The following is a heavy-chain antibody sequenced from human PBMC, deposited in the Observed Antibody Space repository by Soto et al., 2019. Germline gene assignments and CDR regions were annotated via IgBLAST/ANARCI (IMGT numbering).Heavy chain of an antibody. CDR1: GGTISRYY. CDR2: MYNTGST. V-gene: IGHV4-59*01. Sequence: QVQLQESGPGLVKPSETLSLTCTVSGGTISRYYWSWIRQPPGKGLEWIGYMYNTGSTVYNPSFKRRVTISVITSKNQFSLKLNSVTAADTAVYYCARDLWGYCGTDCYPLDVWGQGTTVTVSS. CDR3: ARDLWGYCGTDCYPLDV. D-gene: IGHD2-21*02. J-gene: IGHJ6*02.